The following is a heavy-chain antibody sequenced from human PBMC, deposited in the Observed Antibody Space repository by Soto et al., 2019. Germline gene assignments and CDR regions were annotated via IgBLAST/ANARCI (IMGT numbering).Heavy chain of an antibody. CDR1: GFTFFTYA. Sequence: EVQLLDSGGGLGQSGGSLRLSCAASGFTFFTYAMTWVRQAPGKGLEWVSTISASGTQTYYADSVKGRFTISRDNSENTLFLQMNSLRVEDTAVYYCGKCGGSGYFAYLYIDVWAKGPTVTVSS. CDR3: GKCGGSGYFAYLYIDV. V-gene: IGHV3-23*01. CDR2: ISASGTQT. J-gene: IGHJ6*04. D-gene: IGHD3-3*01.